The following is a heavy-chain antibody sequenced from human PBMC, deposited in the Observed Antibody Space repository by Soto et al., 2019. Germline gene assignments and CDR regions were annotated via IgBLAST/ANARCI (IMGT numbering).Heavy chain of an antibody. Sequence: SETLSLTCTVSGGSISSYYWSWIRQPPGKGLEWIGYIYYSGSTNYNPSLKSRVTISVDTSKNQFSLKLSSVTAADTAVYYCARVRFLEWSPSHLWFGELLAPLDYYGMDVWGQGTTVTVSS. CDR1: GGSISSYY. V-gene: IGHV4-59*01. J-gene: IGHJ6*02. CDR2: IYYSGST. D-gene: IGHD3-10*01. CDR3: ARVRFLEWSPSHLWFGELLAPLDYYGMDV.